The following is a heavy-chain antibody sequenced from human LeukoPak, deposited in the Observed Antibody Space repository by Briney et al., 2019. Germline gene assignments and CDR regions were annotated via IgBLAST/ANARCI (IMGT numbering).Heavy chain of an antibody. J-gene: IGHJ5*02. D-gene: IGHD3-10*01. Sequence: SETLSLTCTVSGGSISTIPLYWGWIRQPPGKGLEWIGSIFDTGSTYDNPSLKSRVTISVDTSRNQFSLKLTSATAADTAVYYCARSHFYGLGVDPWGQGTLVTVSS. V-gene: IGHV4-39*01. CDR1: GGSISTIPLY. CDR3: ARSHFYGLGVDP. CDR2: IFDTGST.